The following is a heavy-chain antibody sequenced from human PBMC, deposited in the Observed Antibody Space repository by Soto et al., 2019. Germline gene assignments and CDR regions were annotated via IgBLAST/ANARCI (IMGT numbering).Heavy chain of an antibody. CDR3: ARVERGTATTVVDAFDI. CDR1: GGSVSSGSYY. J-gene: IGHJ3*02. D-gene: IGHD1-1*01. V-gene: IGHV4-34*01. Sequence: QVQLQQWGAGLLKPSETLSLTCAVYGGSVSSGSYYWSWIRQPPGKGLEWIGEMSHSGGTHFNPSLKSRVTISVDTSKNQFSLKMSFVTAADTALYYCARVERGTATTVVDAFDIWDPGTMVTVSS. CDR2: MSHSGGT.